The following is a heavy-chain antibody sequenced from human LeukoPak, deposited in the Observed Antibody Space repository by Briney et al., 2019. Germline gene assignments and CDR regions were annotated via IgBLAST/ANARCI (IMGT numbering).Heavy chain of an antibody. D-gene: IGHD3-22*01. V-gene: IGHV3-7*01. J-gene: IGHJ4*02. CDR2: IKQDGSEK. CDR3: ARAARGSGYYLAPAGDY. CDR1: GFTFSSYW. Sequence: GGSLRLSCAASGFTFSSYWMSWVRQAPGKGLEWVANIKQDGSEKYYVDSVKGRFTISRDNAKNSLYLQMNSLRAEDTAVYYCARAARGSGYYLAPAGDYWGQGTLVTVSS.